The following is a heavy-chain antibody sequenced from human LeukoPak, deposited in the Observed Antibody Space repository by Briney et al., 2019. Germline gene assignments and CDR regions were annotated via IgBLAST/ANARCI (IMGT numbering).Heavy chain of an antibody. CDR2: ICSNDNNT. D-gene: IGHD6-19*01. V-gene: IGHV3-23*01. CDR3: AKGYEQWLNC. Sequence: GGSLRLSCAASGFTFSSYAMNWVRQAPGKGLEWVSAICSNDNNTYYANSVKGRFTISRDNSKNTLSLQLNSLRAEDTAVYYCAKGYEQWLNCWGQGTLVTVSS. J-gene: IGHJ4*02. CDR1: GFTFSSYA.